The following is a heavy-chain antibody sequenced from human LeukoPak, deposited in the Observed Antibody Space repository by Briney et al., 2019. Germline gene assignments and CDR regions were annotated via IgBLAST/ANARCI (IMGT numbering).Heavy chain of an antibody. CDR1: GVTFSSYG. CDR3: IRGTVGAPGNDY. CDR2: IDTDGSFT. V-gene: IGHV3-74*01. D-gene: IGHD1-26*01. Sequence: GGSLRLSCAASGVTFSSYGMNWVRQAPGQGLVWVSRIDTDGSFTSYADSVRGRFTISRDNAKNTMYLQMSSLRAEDTAVYYCIRGTVGAPGNDYWGQGTLVTVSS. J-gene: IGHJ4*02.